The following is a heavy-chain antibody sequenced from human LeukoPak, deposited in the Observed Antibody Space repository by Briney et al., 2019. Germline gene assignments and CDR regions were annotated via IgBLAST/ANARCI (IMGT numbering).Heavy chain of an antibody. CDR1: GGSISSSNNY. V-gene: IGHV4-39*01. D-gene: IGHD3-3*01. J-gene: IGHJ6*02. CDR3: ARGKYDFWSGYSYNYYYYYYGMDV. Sequence: SETLSLTCTVSGGSISSSNNYWGWIRQPPGKGLEWIGSIYYSGSTYYNPSLKSRVTISVDTSKNQFSLKLSSATAADTAVYYCARGKYDFWSGYSYNYYYYYYGMDVWGQGTTVTVSS. CDR2: IYYSGST.